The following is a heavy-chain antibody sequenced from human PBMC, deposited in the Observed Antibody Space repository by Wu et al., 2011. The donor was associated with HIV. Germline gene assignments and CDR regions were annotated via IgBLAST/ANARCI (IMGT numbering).Heavy chain of an antibody. V-gene: IGHV1-69*05. CDR3: ARGDSSGWYYSPWFDY. Sequence: QVQPVQSGAEVKKPGSSVKVSCKASGGTFNSYAISWVRQAPGQGLEWMGGIIAIFGTANYAQKFQGRVTITTDASTTTAYMELSSLRSEDTAVYYCARGDSSGWYYSPWFDYWGQGTLVTVSS. CDR1: GGTFNSYA. D-gene: IGHD6-19*01. J-gene: IGHJ4*02. CDR2: IIAIFGTA.